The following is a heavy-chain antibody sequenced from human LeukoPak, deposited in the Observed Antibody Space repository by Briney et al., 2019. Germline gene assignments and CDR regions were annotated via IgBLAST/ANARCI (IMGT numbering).Heavy chain of an antibody. D-gene: IGHD2/OR15-2a*01. CDR3: ARIGTTTRGPAGLDV. Sequence: GGSLRLSCAASGFTFSSYEMNWVRQAPGKGLEWVSYIASGGDANRFYSESVKGRFTISRDNAKNSLYLHMNSLRAEDTGVYYCARIGTTTRGPAGLDVWGQGTTVTVSS. J-gene: IGHJ6*02. CDR1: GFTFSSYE. CDR2: IASGGDANR. V-gene: IGHV3-48*03.